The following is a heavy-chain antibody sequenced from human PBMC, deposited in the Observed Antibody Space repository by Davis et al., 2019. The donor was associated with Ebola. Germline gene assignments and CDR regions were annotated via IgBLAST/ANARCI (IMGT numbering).Heavy chain of an antibody. V-gene: IGHV4-34*01. CDR2: SSQGGST. CDR1: GGSFSGYH. CDR3: ARGTMYSSGWYFDF. J-gene: IGHJ4*02. Sequence: SETLSLTCAVYGGSFSGYHWNWIRQPPGKGLEWIGESSQGGSTDYNPSFKSRVTISVDTSKNHFSLKLSSVTAADTAVYYCARGTMYSSGWYFDFWGQGTLVTVSS. D-gene: IGHD6-19*01.